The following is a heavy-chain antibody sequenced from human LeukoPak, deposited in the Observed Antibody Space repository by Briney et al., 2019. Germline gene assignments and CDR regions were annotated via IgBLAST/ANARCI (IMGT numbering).Heavy chain of an antibody. CDR1: GFSISSYY. CDR2: IYNSGST. Sequence: SGTLSLTCTVSGFSISSYYMSWIRQPPGKGLEWIAFIYNSGSTNYNPSLKSRVTISADTSKNQFALGLSSVTAADTALYYFAKMGYSTGWLPRAAFDIWGQGTMVTVSS. CDR3: AKMGYSTGWLPRAAFDI. V-gene: IGHV4-59*01. D-gene: IGHD6-19*01. J-gene: IGHJ3*02.